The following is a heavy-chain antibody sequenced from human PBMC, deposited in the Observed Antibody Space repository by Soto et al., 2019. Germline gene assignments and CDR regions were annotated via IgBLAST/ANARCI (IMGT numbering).Heavy chain of an antibody. CDR3: AREDYYDSSGYPHFDY. J-gene: IGHJ4*02. CDR2: ISSSSSTI. CDR1: GFTFSSYS. Sequence: EVQLVESGGGLVQPGGSLRLSCAASGFTFSSYSMNWVRQAPGKGLEWVSYISSSSSTIYYADSVKGRFTISRDNAKNSLYLQMNSLRDEDTAVYYCAREDYYDSSGYPHFDYWGQGTLVTVSS. V-gene: IGHV3-48*02. D-gene: IGHD3-22*01.